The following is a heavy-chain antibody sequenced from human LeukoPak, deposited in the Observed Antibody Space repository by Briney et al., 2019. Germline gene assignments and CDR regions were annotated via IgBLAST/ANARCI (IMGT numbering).Heavy chain of an antibody. V-gene: IGHV1-69*04. D-gene: IGHD5-18*01. Sequence: SVKVSCKASGGTFSSYAISWVRQAPGQGLEWMGRIIPILGIANYAQKFQGRVTITADKSTSTAYMELSSLRSEDTAVYYCARDGKSGYSYVYYFDYWGQGTLVTVSS. CDR1: GGTFSSYA. CDR3: ARDGKSGYSYVYYFDY. J-gene: IGHJ4*02. CDR2: IIPILGIA.